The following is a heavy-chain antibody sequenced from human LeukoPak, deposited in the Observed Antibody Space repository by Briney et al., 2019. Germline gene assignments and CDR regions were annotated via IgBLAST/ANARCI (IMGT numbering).Heavy chain of an antibody. CDR3: ARDNSGSPGAFDI. V-gene: IGHV3-7*01. Sequence: GGSLRLSCGGSGLSFSSYWMTWVRQSPAKGPEWVANIKQDESERYTVDSVKGRFTISRDNAKNSVYLHMNSLRAEDTALYYCARDNSGSPGAFDIWGQGTMVTVSS. D-gene: IGHD1-26*01. J-gene: IGHJ3*02. CDR2: IKQDESER. CDR1: GLSFSSYW.